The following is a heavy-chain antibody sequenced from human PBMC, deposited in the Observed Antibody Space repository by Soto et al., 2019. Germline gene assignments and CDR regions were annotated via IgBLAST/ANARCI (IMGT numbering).Heavy chain of an antibody. CDR3: ESDRDTGSLSHESFQH. Sequence: QVQLVQSGAEVKKPGSSVKVSCKASGGTFSSYAISWVRQAPGQGLEWMGGIIPIFGTANYAQKFQGRVTITADESTSTAYMELSSLRSEDTAVYYCESDRDTGSLSHESFQHWGQGTLVTVSS. CDR1: GGTFSSYA. CDR2: IIPIFGTA. D-gene: IGHD5-18*01. V-gene: IGHV1-69*01. J-gene: IGHJ1*01.